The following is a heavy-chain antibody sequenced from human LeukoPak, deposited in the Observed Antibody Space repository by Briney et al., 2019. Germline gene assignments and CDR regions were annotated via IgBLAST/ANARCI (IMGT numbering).Heavy chain of an antibody. Sequence: PGGSLRLSCAASGFTFSTCWMHWVRQAPGTGLVWVSQINGDGGRTRFADSVKGRLTISRDNAKNTVYLQMNSLRTDDTAMYYCARGRDGFFDYWGHGTLVTVSS. CDR1: GFTFSTCW. CDR2: INGDGGRT. D-gene: IGHD5-24*01. CDR3: ARGRDGFFDY. J-gene: IGHJ4*01. V-gene: IGHV3-74*01.